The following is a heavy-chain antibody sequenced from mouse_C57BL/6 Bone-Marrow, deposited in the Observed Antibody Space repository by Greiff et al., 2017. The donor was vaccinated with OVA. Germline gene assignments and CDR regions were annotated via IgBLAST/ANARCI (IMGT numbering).Heavy chain of an antibody. CDR2: IYPRDGST. CDR1: GYTFTDHT. CDR3: ARGGLRRRAWFAY. J-gene: IGHJ3*01. Sequence: VKLQESDAELVKPGASVKISCKVSGYTFTDHTIHWMKQRPEQGLEWIGYIYPRDGSTKYNEKFKGKATLTADKSSSTAYMQLNSLTSEDSAVYFCARGGLRRRAWFAYWGQGTLVTVSA. D-gene: IGHD2-4*01. V-gene: IGHV1-78*01.